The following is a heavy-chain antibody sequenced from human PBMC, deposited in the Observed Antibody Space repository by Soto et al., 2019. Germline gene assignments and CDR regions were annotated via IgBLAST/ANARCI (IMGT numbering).Heavy chain of an antibody. CDR2: VYYGGAICYSGNI. V-gene: IGHV4-39*01. J-gene: IGHJ3*02. CDR3: VRYDRINMKPYSPEGFHI. Sequence: SETLSLTCTVSGDSISSSNSHWGWTRQPPGKGLEYIGSVYYGGAICYSGNIYYNPSLKSRVTISVDTSKNQFSLRLSSVTAADTGVYYCVRYDRINMKPYSPEGFHIWGQGTMVTVSS. CDR1: GDSISSSNSH. D-gene: IGHD3-3*02.